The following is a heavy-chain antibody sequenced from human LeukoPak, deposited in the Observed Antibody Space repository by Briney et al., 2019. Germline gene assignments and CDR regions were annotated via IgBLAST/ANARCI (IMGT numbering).Heavy chain of an antibody. J-gene: IGHJ3*02. CDR3: AGEDYFDSSGYASWRFDI. CDR2: IYYSGST. CDR1: GGSISSSSYY. D-gene: IGHD3-22*01. Sequence: SETLSLTCTVSGGSISSSSYYWGWIRQPPGKGLEWIGYIYYSGSTNYNPSLKSRVTISVDTSKNQFSLKLTSVTTADTAVYYCAGEDYFDSSGYASWRFDIWGQGTMVTVSS. V-gene: IGHV4-61*01.